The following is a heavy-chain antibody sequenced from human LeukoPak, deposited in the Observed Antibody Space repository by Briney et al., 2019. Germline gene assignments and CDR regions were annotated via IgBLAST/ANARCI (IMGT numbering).Heavy chain of an antibody. CDR3: ERDSSGPLY. CDR2: IYSGGGT. D-gene: IGHD6-19*01. J-gene: IGHJ4*02. Sequence: GGSLRLSCAASGFTVSNNYMSWVPQAPGKGLEWVLVIYSGGGTYYADSVKGRFTISRDNSKNTLYLQMNSLRAEDTAVYYCERDSSGPLYWGQGTLVTVSS. V-gene: IGHV3-66*01. CDR1: GFTVSNNY.